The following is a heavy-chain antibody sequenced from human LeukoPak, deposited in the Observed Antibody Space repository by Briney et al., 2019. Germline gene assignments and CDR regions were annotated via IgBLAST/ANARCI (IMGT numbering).Heavy chain of an antibody. Sequence: ASVKVSCKASGYTFTGYYMHWVRQAPGQGLEWMGWINPNSGGTNYAQKFQGRVTKTRDTSISTAYMELSRLRSDDTAVYYCARDLKMGYSSGRYSWGTGSSNDYWGQGTLVTVSS. J-gene: IGHJ4*02. D-gene: IGHD6-19*01. V-gene: IGHV1-2*02. CDR3: ARDLKMGYSSGRYSWGTGSSNDY. CDR1: GYTFTGYY. CDR2: INPNSGGT.